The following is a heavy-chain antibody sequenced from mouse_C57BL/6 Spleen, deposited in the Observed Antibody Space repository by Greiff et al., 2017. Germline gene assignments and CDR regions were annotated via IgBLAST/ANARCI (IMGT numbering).Heavy chain of an antibody. J-gene: IGHJ4*01. Sequence: VKLQQPGTELVKPGASVKLSCKASGYTFTSYWMHWVKQRPGQGLEWIGNINPSNGGTNDNEKLTVKATLTVDTSSSTAYMQLSSLTAEDSAVYYCARDYDYDRAMDYWGQGTSVTVSS. D-gene: IGHD2-4*01. CDR2: INPSNGGT. CDR3: ARDYDYDRAMDY. CDR1: GYTFTSYW. V-gene: IGHV1-53*01.